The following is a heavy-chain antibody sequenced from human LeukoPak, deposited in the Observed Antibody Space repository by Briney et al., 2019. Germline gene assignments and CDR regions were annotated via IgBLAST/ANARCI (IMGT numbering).Heavy chain of an antibody. CDR3: ARLHRGEEAFDI. V-gene: IGHV4-59*01. J-gene: IGHJ3*02. Sequence: PSETPSLTCTVSGGSISSYYWSWIRQPPGKGLECIGYFYYSGSTNYNPSLKSRVTISVDTSKNQFSLKLSSVTAADTAVYYCARLHRGEEAFDIWGQGTMVTVSS. CDR2: FYYSGST. CDR1: GGSISSYY.